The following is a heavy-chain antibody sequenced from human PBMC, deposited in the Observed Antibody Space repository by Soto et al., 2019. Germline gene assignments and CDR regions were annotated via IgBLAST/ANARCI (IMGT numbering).Heavy chain of an antibody. D-gene: IGHD6-13*01. Sequence: SVKVSCKASGGTFSSYIISWVRQAPGQGLEWMGGIIPIFGTANYAQKFQGRVTITADESTSTAYMELSSLRSEDTAVYYCARAYSSNRYWFDPWGQGTLVTVSS. CDR2: IIPIFGTA. V-gene: IGHV1-69*13. CDR3: ARAYSSNRYWFDP. J-gene: IGHJ5*02. CDR1: GGTFSSYI.